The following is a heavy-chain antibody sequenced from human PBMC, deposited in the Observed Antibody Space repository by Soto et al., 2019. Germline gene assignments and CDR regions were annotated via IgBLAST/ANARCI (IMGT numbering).Heavy chain of an antibody. CDR2: IYYSGST. J-gene: IGHJ5*02. CDR1: GGSISSGGYY. D-gene: IGHD5-12*01. CDR3: ARDRGNVAKWLRFDWFDP. Sequence: SETLSLTCTVSGGSISSGGYYWSWIRQHPGKGLEWIGYIYYSGSTYYNPSLKSRVTISVDTSKNQFSLKLSSVTAADTAVYYCARDRGNVAKWLRFDWFDPWGQGTLVTVSS. V-gene: IGHV4-31*03.